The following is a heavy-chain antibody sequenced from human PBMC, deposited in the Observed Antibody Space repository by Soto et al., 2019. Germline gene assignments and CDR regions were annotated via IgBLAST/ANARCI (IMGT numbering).Heavy chain of an antibody. CDR2: IYYSGST. CDR3: ARDRGGITVSAKPLGEWYDP. J-gene: IGHJ5*02. CDR1: GGSISSYY. D-gene: IGHD3-16*01. Sequence: SETLSLTCTVSGGSISSYYWSWIRQPPGKGLEWIGYIYYSGSTGYNPSLDSRATISLDLPKNQFSLTLTSVTAADTAVYYCARDRGGITVSAKPLGEWYDPWGQGTLVTVSS. V-gene: IGHV4-59*01.